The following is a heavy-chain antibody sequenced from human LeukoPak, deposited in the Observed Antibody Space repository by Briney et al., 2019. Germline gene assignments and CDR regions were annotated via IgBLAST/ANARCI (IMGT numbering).Heavy chain of an antibody. V-gene: IGHV4-59*01. CDR3: AREKHDFWSGYYPDYYYYGMDV. Sequence: PSETLSLTCTVSGGSISSYYWSWIRQPPGKGLEWIGYIYYSGSTNYNPSLKSRVTISVDTSKNQFSLKLSSVTAADTAVYYCAREKHDFWSGYYPDYYYYGMDVWGQGTTVTVSS. CDR2: IYYSGST. J-gene: IGHJ6*02. D-gene: IGHD3-3*01. CDR1: GGSISSYY.